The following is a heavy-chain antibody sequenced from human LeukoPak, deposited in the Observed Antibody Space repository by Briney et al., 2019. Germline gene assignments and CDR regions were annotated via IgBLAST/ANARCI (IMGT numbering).Heavy chain of an antibody. CDR1: GYTFTSYG. D-gene: IGHD6-19*01. V-gene: IGHV1-8*01. J-gene: IGHJ6*02. Sequence: ASVKVSCKASGYTFTSYGINWVRQATGQGIEWMGWMNPNSGNTGYAQKFQGRVTMTRNTSISTAYMELSSLRSEDTAVYYCARGKSSGWLRVYYYYGMDVWGQGTTVTVSS. CDR3: ARGKSSGWLRVYYYYGMDV. CDR2: MNPNSGNT.